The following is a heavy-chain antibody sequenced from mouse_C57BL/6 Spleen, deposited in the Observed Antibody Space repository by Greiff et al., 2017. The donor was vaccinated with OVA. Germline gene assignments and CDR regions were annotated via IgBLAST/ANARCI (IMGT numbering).Heavy chain of an antibody. J-gene: IGHJ4*01. CDR1: GYTFTDYN. CDR2: INPNNGGT. V-gene: IGHV1-18*01. Sequence: VQLKESGPELVKPGASVKIPCKASGYTFTDYNMDWVKQSHGKSLEWIGDINPNNGGTIYNQKFKGKATLTVDKSSSTAYMELRSLTSEDTAVYFCARGDVYSLAMDYWGQGTSVTVSS. CDR3: ARGDVYSLAMDY. D-gene: IGHD2-3*01.